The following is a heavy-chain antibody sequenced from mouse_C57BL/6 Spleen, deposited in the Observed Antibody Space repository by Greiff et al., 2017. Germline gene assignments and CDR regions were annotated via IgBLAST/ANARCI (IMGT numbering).Heavy chain of an antibody. J-gene: IGHJ4*01. V-gene: IGHV1-18*01. CDR2: INPNNGGT. CDR1: GYTFTDYN. Sequence: VQLQQSGPELVKPGASVKIPCKASGYTFTDYNMDWVKQSHGKSLEWIGDINPNNGGTIYNQKFKGKATLTVDKSSSTAYMELRSLTSEDTAVYYCARSRDYYGSSPYAMDYWGQGTSVTVSS. CDR3: ARSRDYYGSSPYAMDY. D-gene: IGHD1-1*01.